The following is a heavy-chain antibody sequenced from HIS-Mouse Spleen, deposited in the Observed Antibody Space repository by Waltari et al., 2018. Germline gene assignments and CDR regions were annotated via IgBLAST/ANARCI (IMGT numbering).Heavy chain of an antibody. CDR1: GCSLSSSRYY. V-gene: IGHV4-39*07. J-gene: IGHJ2*01. CDR2: IYYSGST. Sequence: QLQLQESGPGLVKPSETLSLTCPVPGCSLSSSRYYRGWIRQPPGKGLEWIGSIYYSGSTYYNPSLKSRVTISVDTSKNQFSLKLSSVTAADTAVYYCAREIPYSSSWYDWYFDLWGRGTLVTVSS. D-gene: IGHD6-13*01. CDR3: AREIPYSSSWYDWYFDL.